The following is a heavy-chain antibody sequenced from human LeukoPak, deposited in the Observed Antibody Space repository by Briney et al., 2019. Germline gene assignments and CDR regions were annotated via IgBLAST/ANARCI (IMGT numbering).Heavy chain of an antibody. J-gene: IGHJ4*02. CDR1: GGSFSGYY. CDR3: ARGQRITIFGVVITFDY. D-gene: IGHD3-3*01. CDR2: INHSGST. Sequence: PSETLSLTCAVYGGSFSGYYWSWIRQPPGKGLEWIGEINHSGSTNYNPSLKSRVTISVDTSKNQFSLKLSSVPAADTAVYYCARGQRITIFGVVITFDYWGQGNLVTVSS. V-gene: IGHV4-34*01.